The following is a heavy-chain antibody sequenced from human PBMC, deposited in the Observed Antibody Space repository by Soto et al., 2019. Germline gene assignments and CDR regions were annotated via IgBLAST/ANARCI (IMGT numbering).Heavy chain of an antibody. CDR2: ISGSGGST. CDR1: GFTFSSYA. D-gene: IGHD6-6*01. J-gene: IGHJ4*02. Sequence: PGGSLRLSCAASGFTFSSYAMSWVRQAPGKGLEWVSAISGSGGSTYYADSVKGRFTISRDNSKNTLYLQMNSLRAEDTAVYYCARDLSIATRTQTDYWGQGTLVTVSS. CDR3: ARDLSIATRTQTDY. V-gene: IGHV3-23*01.